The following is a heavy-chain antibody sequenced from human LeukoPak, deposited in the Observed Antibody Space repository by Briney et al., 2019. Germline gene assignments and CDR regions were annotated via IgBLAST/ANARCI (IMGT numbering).Heavy chain of an antibody. J-gene: IGHJ4*02. CDR3: ARDGYSSPYDY. CDR2: IGSSGSTM. V-gene: IGHV3-48*03. CDR1: GFTFSSYE. D-gene: IGHD6-13*01. Sequence: PGGSLRLSCAASGFTFSSYEMNWVRQAPGKGLEWVSYIGSSGSTMYYADSVKGRFTISRDNAKNSLYLQMNSLRAEDTAVYYCARDGYSSPYDYWGQGTLVTVSS.